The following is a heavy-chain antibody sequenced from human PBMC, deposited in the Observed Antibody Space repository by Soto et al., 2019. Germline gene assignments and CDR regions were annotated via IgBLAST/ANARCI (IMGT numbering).Heavy chain of an antibody. V-gene: IGHV2-70*01. CDR3: ARIPGVVAATPYYYGIDV. Sequence: PGPTLVNPTQTLTLTCTFSGFSLSTSGMCVSWIRQPPGKALEWLALIDWDDDKYYSTSLKTRLTISKDTSKNQVVLTMANMDPVDTATYYCARIPGVVAATPYYYGIDVWGQGTTVTVSS. D-gene: IGHD2-15*01. J-gene: IGHJ6*02. CDR1: GFSLSTSGMC. CDR2: IDWDDDK.